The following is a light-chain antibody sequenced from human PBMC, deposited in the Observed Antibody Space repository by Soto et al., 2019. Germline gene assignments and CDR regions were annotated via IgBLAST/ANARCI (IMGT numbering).Light chain of an antibody. CDR1: QGISSW. CDR2: AAS. CDR3: QQANSFPWT. Sequence: DIQMTQSPSSVFASVGDRVTITCRASQGISSWLARYQQKPGKAPKLLIYAASSLQSGVPSRFSGSGSGTDFTLTISSLQPEDFATYYCQQANSFPWTFGQGTKVDIK. J-gene: IGKJ1*01. V-gene: IGKV1-12*01.